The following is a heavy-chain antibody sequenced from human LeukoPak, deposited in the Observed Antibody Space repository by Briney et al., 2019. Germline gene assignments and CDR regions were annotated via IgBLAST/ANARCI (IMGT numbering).Heavy chain of an antibody. CDR3: ARGAIAATGNNWFDP. CDR2: ISAYNGNT. CDR1: GYTFTSYD. J-gene: IGHJ5*02. D-gene: IGHD6-13*01. Sequence: GASVKVSCKASGYTFTSYDINWVRQATGQGLEWMGWISAYNGNTNYAQKLQGRATMTTDTSTSTAYMELRSLRSDDTAVYYCARGAIAATGNNWFDPWGQGTLVTVSS. V-gene: IGHV1-18*01.